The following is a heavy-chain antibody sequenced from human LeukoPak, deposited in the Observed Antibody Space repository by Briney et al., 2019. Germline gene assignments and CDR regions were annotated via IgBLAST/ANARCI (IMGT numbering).Heavy chain of an antibody. J-gene: IGHJ4*02. CDR1: GGTFSSYA. Sequence: SVKVSCKASGGTFSSYAISWVRQAPGQGLEWMGGIIPIFGTANYAQKFQGRVTITADKSTSTAYMELSRLRSEDTAVYYCATYPYITGTAFDYWGQGTLVTVSS. V-gene: IGHV1-69*06. D-gene: IGHD1-20*01. CDR2: IIPIFGTA. CDR3: ATYPYITGTAFDY.